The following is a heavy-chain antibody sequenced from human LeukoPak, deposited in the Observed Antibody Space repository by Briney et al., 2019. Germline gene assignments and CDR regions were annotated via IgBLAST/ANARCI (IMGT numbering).Heavy chain of an antibody. CDR3: ARGRYDSNGLFFDS. J-gene: IGHJ4*02. Sequence: PSETLSLTCAVYGGSFSGYYWSWIRQPPGKGLEWIGEMYHSGSTNYNPSLKSRATISLDASKNQFSLKLSSVTAADTAMYYCARGRYDSNGLFFDSWGQGTLVTVSS. D-gene: IGHD3-22*01. CDR1: GGSFSGYY. V-gene: IGHV4-34*01. CDR2: MYHSGST.